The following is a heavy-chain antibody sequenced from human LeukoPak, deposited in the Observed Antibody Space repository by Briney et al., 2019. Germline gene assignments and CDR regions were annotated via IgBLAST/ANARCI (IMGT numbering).Heavy chain of an antibody. CDR1: GYTFTSYG. J-gene: IGHJ6*02. D-gene: IGHD4-11*01. CDR2: ISAYNSNT. Sequence: ASVKVSCKASGYTFTSYGISWGRKAPGQGIELMGWISAYNSNTNYAQKLQGRVTMTTDTSTSPGYMELRRLRSDDTAVYYCAETITTPGGMDVWGQGTRVTVSS. V-gene: IGHV1-18*01. CDR3: AETITTPGGMDV.